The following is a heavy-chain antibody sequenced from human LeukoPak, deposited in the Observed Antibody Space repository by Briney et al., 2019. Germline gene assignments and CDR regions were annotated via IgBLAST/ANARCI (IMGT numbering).Heavy chain of an antibody. CDR1: GGSITGYY. CDR2: THSNGDT. CDR3: ARGGWSLDD. Sequence: SETLSLTCIVSGGSITGYYWSWIRQHPGKGLEWIGYTHSNGDTNYNPSLKSRVTISVDTSQSQFSLRLNSVTAADAAMYHCARGGWSLDDWGQGSLVAVSS. D-gene: IGHD6-19*01. J-gene: IGHJ4*02. V-gene: IGHV4-59*01.